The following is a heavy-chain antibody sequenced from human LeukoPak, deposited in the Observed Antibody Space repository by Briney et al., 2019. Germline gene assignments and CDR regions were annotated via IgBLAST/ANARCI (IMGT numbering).Heavy chain of an antibody. D-gene: IGHD3-10*01. CDR2: ISGSGGST. CDR1: GFTFSSYA. CDR3: AKDPEYYYGSGSYFDY. V-gene: IGHV3-23*01. J-gene: IGHJ4*02. Sequence: PGGSLRLSCAASGFTFSSYAMSWVRQAPGKGLEWVSAISGSGGSTHYADSVKGRFTISRDNSKNTLYLQMNSLRAEDTAVYYCAKDPEYYYGSGSYFDYWGQGTLVTVSS.